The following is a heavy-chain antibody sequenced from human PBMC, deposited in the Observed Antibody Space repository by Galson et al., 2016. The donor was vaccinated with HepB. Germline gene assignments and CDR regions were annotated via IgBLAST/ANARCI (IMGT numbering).Heavy chain of an antibody. D-gene: IGHD1-1*01. V-gene: IGHV3-7*04. Sequence: LRLSCAASGLTFSRFWMTWVRQAPGKGLGWVANINQDGSEKHYLDSVRGRFTISRDNAKNSLYLQMNSLRAEDTAVYFCARAYQYTLDYWGQGTLVTVSS. CDR1: GLTFSRFW. J-gene: IGHJ4*02. CDR3: ARAYQYTLDY. CDR2: INQDGSEK.